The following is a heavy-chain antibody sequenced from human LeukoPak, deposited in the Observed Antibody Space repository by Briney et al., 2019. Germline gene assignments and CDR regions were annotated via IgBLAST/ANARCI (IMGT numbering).Heavy chain of an antibody. CDR3: AKDRRQQLVLYYFDY. J-gene: IGHJ4*02. CDR1: GFTFSSYA. CDR2: ISGSGGST. V-gene: IGHV3-23*01. Sequence: PGGSLRLSCAASGFTFSSYAMSWVRQAPGKGLEWVSAISGSGGSTYYADSVKGRFTISRDNSKNTPYLQMNSLRAEDTAVYYCAKDRRQQLVLYYFDYWGQGTLVTVSS. D-gene: IGHD6-13*01.